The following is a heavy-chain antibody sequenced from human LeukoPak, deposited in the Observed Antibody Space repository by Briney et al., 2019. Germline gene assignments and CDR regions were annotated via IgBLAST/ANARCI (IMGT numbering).Heavy chain of an antibody. CDR3: AKDLPDYGDYIEGY. D-gene: IGHD4-17*01. V-gene: IGHV3-23*01. J-gene: IGHJ4*02. CDR2: ISGSGGST. Sequence: GGSLRLSCAASGVTFSRFAMSWVGQAPGKGLGWVSTISGSGGSTNYADSVNGRFTFSRDNSKNTLYLQMNSLSAEDTAVYYCAKDLPDYGDYIEGYWGQGTLVTVSS. CDR1: GVTFSRFA.